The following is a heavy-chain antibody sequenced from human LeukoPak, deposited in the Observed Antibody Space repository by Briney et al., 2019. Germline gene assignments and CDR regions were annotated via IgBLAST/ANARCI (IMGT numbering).Heavy chain of an antibody. CDR3: AAPSDFWSGYFHFDY. Sequence: ASVKVSCKASGFTFTSSAVQWVRQARGQRLEWIGWIVVGSGNTNYAQKFQERVTITRDMSTSTAYMELSSLRSEDTAVYYCAAPSDFWSGYFHFDYWGQGTLVTVSS. CDR1: GFTFTSSA. J-gene: IGHJ4*02. V-gene: IGHV1-58*01. CDR2: IVVGSGNT. D-gene: IGHD3-3*01.